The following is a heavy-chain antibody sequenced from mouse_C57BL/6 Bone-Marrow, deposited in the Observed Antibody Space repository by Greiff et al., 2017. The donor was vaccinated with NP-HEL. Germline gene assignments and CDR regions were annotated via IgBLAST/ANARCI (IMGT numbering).Heavy chain of an antibody. CDR2: IHPNSGST. CDR3: ASWGYYSKGFAY. V-gene: IGHV1-64*01. Sequence: QVHVKQPGAELVKPGASVKLSCKASGYTFTSYWMHWVKQRPGQGLEWIGMIHPNSGSTNYNEKFKSKATLTVDKSSSTAYMQLSSLTSEDSAVYYCASWGYYSKGFAYWGQGTLVTVSA. CDR1: GYTFTSYW. D-gene: IGHD2-5*01. J-gene: IGHJ3*01.